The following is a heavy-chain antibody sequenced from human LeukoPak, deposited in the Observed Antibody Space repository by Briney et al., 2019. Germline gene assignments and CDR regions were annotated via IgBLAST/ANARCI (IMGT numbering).Heavy chain of an antibody. CDR3: ARREIAYYYGSGSLSGNFDY. Sequence: GESLKISCKGSGYSFTSYWIGWVRQMPGKGLEWIGIIYPGDSDTRYSPSFQGQVTISADKSISTAYLQWSSLKASDTAMYYCARREIAYYYGSGSLSGNFDYWGQGTLVTVSS. V-gene: IGHV5-51*01. CDR2: IYPGDSDT. D-gene: IGHD3-10*01. J-gene: IGHJ4*02. CDR1: GYSFTSYW.